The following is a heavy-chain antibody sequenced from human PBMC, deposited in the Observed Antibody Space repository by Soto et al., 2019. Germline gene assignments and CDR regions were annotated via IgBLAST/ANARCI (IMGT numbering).Heavy chain of an antibody. V-gene: IGHV4-31*03. CDR1: GGSISKGGYY. J-gene: IGHJ6*02. D-gene: IGHD5-12*01. CDR3: ARSTGYSGYYYYYGMDV. Sequence: PSETLSLTCTVSGGSISKGGYYWSWIRQHPGKGLEWIGYIYYSGSTYYNASLKSRVTISVDTSKNQFSLKLSSLTAADTAVYYCARSTGYSGYYYYYGMDVWGQGTTVT. CDR2: IYYSGST.